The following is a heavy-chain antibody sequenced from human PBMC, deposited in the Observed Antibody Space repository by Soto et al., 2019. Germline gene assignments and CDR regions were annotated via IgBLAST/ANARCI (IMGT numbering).Heavy chain of an antibody. CDR1: GYSFTDYK. J-gene: IGHJ3*02. V-gene: IGHV1-2*04. CDR3: ARDGAAAGVHKLFFAFDI. D-gene: IGHD6-13*01. Sequence: ASVKVSCKTSGYSFTDYKLHWVRQAPGQGLEWMGWINPNSGGTNYAQKFQGWVTITRDTSISTAYMELSRLRSEDTAVYYCARDGAAAGVHKLFFAFDIWGQGTMVTVSS. CDR2: INPNSGGT.